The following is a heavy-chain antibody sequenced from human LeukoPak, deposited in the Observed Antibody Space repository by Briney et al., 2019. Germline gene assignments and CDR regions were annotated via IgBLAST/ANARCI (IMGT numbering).Heavy chain of an antibody. CDR3: ARHGPRYSSSWYIWFDP. V-gene: IGHV4-39*07. CDR2: IYYSGST. D-gene: IGHD6-13*01. Sequence: SETLSLTCTVSGDSFGSNNYYYWGWIRQPPGKGLEWIGSIYYSGSTYYNPSLKSRVTISVDTSKSQFSLNLSSVTAADTAVYYCARHGPRYSSSWYIWFDPWGQGTLVTVSS. CDR1: GDSFGSNNYYY. J-gene: IGHJ5*02.